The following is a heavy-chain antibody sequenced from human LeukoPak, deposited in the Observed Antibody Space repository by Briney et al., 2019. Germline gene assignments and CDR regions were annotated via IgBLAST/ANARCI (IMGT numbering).Heavy chain of an antibody. D-gene: IGHD1-26*01. CDR2: IGTAGDT. Sequence: PGGSLRLSCAAPGFTFSSYDMHWVRQATGKGLEWVSAIGTAGDTYYPGSVKGRFTISRENAKNSLYLQMNSLRAGDTAVYYCARDIVGGGFDPWGQGTLVTVSS. V-gene: IGHV3-13*01. J-gene: IGHJ5*02. CDR3: ARDIVGGGFDP. CDR1: GFTFSSYD.